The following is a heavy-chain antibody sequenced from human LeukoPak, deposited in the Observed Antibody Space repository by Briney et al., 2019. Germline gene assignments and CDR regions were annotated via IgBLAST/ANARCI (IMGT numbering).Heavy chain of an antibody. CDR3: ARSHYDSSGSPIFGLGVDY. Sequence: SQTLSLTCAVSGVSISSDGYSWNWIRQPPGKGLEWIGYIHHSRSTYYNPSLKSRVTISVDRSKNQFSLKLSSVTAADTAVYYCARSHYDSSGSPIFGLGVDYWGQGTLVTVSS. V-gene: IGHV4-30-2*01. CDR2: IHHSRST. CDR1: GVSISSDGYS. D-gene: IGHD3-22*01. J-gene: IGHJ4*02.